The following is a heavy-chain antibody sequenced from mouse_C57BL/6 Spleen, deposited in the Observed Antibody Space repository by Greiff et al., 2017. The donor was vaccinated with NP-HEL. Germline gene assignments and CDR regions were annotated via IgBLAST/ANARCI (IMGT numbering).Heavy chain of an antibody. D-gene: IGHD5-1*01. CDR2: INPNNGGT. CDR3: GRAREYVDY. V-gene: IGHV1-26*01. CDR1: GYTFTDYY. Sequence: EVQLQQSGPELVKPGASVKISCKASGYTFTDYYMNWVKQSHGKSLEWIGDINPNNGGTSYNQKFKGKATLTIDKSSSTAYMELRSLTSEDSAVYYCGRAREYVDYWGQGTTLTVSS. J-gene: IGHJ2*01.